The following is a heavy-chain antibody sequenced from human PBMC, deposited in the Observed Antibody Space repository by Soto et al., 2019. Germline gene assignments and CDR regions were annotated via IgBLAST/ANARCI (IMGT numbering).Heavy chain of an antibody. CDR1: GGTFSSYG. CDR3: ARAHGSSWYNWFAP. Sequence: QVLLVQSGAEVKKPGSSVKVSCKASGGTFSSYGISWVRQTPGRGLEWMGGIIPLFGTTNYAQKFRCRVTVTADESTSTVYMELRSLSFEDTAIYYCARAHGSSWYNWFAPWGQGTLVTVSS. J-gene: IGHJ5*02. V-gene: IGHV1-69*01. D-gene: IGHD6-13*01. CDR2: IIPLFGTT.